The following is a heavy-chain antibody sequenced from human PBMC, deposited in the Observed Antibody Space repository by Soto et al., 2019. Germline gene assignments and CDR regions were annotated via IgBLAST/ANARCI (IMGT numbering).Heavy chain of an antibody. V-gene: IGHV3-21*01. CDR1: GFTFSSYS. D-gene: IGHD3-22*01. Sequence: EVQLVESGGGLVKPGGSLRLSCAASGFTFSSYSMNWVRQAPGKGLEWVSSISSSSSYIYYADSVKGRFTISRDNAKNSLYLQMTSLRGEDTAVYYCARGLYYYHSSRYYFAWGQGTLVTVSS. J-gene: IGHJ4*02. CDR3: ARGLYYYHSSRYYFA. CDR2: ISSSSSYI.